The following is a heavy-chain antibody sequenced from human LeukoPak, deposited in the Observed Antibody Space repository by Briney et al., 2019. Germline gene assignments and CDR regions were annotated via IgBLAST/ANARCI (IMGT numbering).Heavy chain of an antibody. V-gene: IGHV1-69*13. J-gene: IGHJ3*02. Sequence: ASVKVSCKASGGTFISYAISWVRQAPGQGLEWMGGIIPIFGTANYAQKFQGRVTITADESTSTAYMELSSLRSEDTAVYYCARDHGGSGSLGVAFDIWGQGTMVTVSS. CDR1: GGTFISYA. CDR2: IIPIFGTA. CDR3: ARDHGGSGSLGVAFDI. D-gene: IGHD3-22*01.